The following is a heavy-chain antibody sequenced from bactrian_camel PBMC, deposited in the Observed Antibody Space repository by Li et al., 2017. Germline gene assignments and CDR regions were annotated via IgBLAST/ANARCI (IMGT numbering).Heavy chain of an antibody. D-gene: IGHD4*01. CDR2: IYPDGSST. Sequence: VQLVESGGELVQPGGSLRLSCAASGFTFSDYGMNWVRQAPGEGLEWVSAIYPDGSSTLYADSVRGRFTLSRDNAKNTMWLQMNSLKAEDTAVYYCAAEGDYSDIDVGADFGYWGQGTQVTVS. CDR1: GFTFSDYG. J-gene: IGHJ6*01. CDR3: AAEGDYSDIDVGADFGY. V-gene: IGHV3S6*01.